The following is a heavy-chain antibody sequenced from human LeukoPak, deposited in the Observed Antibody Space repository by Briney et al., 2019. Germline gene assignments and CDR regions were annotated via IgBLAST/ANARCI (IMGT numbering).Heavy chain of an antibody. J-gene: IGHJ4*02. CDR1: GDSVSSKSAS. D-gene: IGHD1-26*01. Sequence: SQTLSLTCAISGDSVSSKSASWNWIRQSPSRGLEWLGRTYSRSKWFNDYAVSVKGRTSINPDTSKNQFSLHLTSVTPDDMAVYYCARGTGSLDYWGQGTLVTVSS. CDR3: ARGTGSLDY. V-gene: IGHV6-1*01. CDR2: TYSRSKWFN.